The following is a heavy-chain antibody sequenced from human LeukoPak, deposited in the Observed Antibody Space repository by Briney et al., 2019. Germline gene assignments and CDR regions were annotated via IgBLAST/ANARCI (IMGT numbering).Heavy chain of an antibody. D-gene: IGHD3-10*01. Sequence: QPGGSLRLSCAASGFTLSPYNMNWVRQAPGKGLEWISYISHSSTTIYYADSVEGRFTISRDNAKNSLYLQMNSLRAEDTAVYYCARNLLPWFGEPRGGFDYWGQGTLVTVSS. J-gene: IGHJ4*02. CDR2: ISHSSTTI. V-gene: IGHV3-48*01. CDR3: ARNLLPWFGEPRGGFDY. CDR1: GFTLSPYN.